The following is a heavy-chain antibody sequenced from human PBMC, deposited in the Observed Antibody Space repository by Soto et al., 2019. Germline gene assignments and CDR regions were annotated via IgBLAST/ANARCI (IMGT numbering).Heavy chain of an antibody. D-gene: IGHD2-21*01. J-gene: IGHJ6*02. V-gene: IGHV5-51*01. CDR2: IYPGDSDT. CDR3: SRLADLCVMDC. Sequence: GESLKISCKVSGYRFPSYWIGWVRQMPGTGLEWMGIIYPGDSDTRYSPSFQGQVTISADKSISTAYLQWSSLKASDTAMYDCSRLADLCVMDCWGQGTRVTLPS. CDR1: GYRFPSYW.